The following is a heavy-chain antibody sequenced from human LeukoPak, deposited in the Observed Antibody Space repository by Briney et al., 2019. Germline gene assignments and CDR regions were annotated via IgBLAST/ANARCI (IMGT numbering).Heavy chain of an antibody. V-gene: IGHV1-2*02. CDR3: ARNVAAGTDWFDP. D-gene: IGHD6-13*01. J-gene: IGHJ5*02. CDR2: INPNSGGT. Sequence: ASVKVSCKASGYTFTGYYMHWVRQAPGQGLEWMGWINPNSGGTNYAQKFQGRVPMTRDTSISTAYMELSRLRSDDTAVYYCARNVAAGTDWFDPWGQGTLVTVSS. CDR1: GYTFTGYY.